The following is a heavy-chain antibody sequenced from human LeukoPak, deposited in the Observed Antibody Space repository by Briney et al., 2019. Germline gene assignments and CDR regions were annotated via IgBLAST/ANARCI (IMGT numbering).Heavy chain of an antibody. J-gene: IGHJ3*02. CDR2: ISYDGTNK. V-gene: IGHV3-30-3*01. CDR3: ARAPMSYDSSGFGGAFDI. CDR1: GFTFSNYA. D-gene: IGHD3-22*01. Sequence: GRSLRLSCAASGFTFSNYAMHWVRQAPGKGLEWVAVISYDGTNKYYADSVKGRFTISRDNSKNTMYLQMNSLRTEDTAMYYCARAPMSYDSSGFGGAFDIWGQGTMVTVSS.